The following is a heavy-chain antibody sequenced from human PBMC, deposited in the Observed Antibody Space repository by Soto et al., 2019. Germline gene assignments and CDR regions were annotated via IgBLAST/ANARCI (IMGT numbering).Heavy chain of an antibody. D-gene: IGHD3-10*01. J-gene: IGHJ3*02. CDR2: IIPIFGTA. V-gene: IGHV1-69*12. Sequence: QVQLVQSGAEVKKPGSPVKVSCKASGGTFSSYAISWVRQAPGQGLEWMGGIIPIFGTANYAQKFQGRVTITADESTSTAYMELSSLRSEDTAVYYCARNSYYYGSDRGEEPIIWGQGTMVTVSS. CDR3: ARNSYYYGSDRGEEPII. CDR1: GGTFSSYA.